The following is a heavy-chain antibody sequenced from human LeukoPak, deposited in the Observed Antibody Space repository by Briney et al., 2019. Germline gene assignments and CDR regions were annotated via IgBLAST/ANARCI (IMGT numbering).Heavy chain of an antibody. J-gene: IGHJ4*02. CDR2: INPNSGDT. Sequence: ASVKVSCKTSGYTFTGYYIHWVRQAPGQGLEWMGWINPNSGDTKYAQKFQGRVTLTRDTSISAAYMELNKLRSDDTAVYYCARLGSTISTANWGQGTLVTVSS. CDR1: GYTFTGYY. D-gene: IGHD2-2*01. V-gene: IGHV1-2*02. CDR3: ARLGSTISTAN.